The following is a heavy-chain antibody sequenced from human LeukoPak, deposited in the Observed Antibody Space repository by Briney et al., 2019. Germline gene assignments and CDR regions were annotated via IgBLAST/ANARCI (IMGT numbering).Heavy chain of an antibody. V-gene: IGHV3-7*01. J-gene: IGHJ4*02. CDR2: IKQDGSEK. CDR3: ARASSLGESNFDY. D-gene: IGHD3-10*01. Sequence: PGGSLRLSCAASGFTFSSYWMSWVRQAPGKGLEWVANIKQDGSEKYYVDSVKGRFTISRDNAKNSVYLHMNSLRAEDTAVYYCARASSLGESNFDYWGQGTLVTVSS. CDR1: GFTFSSYW.